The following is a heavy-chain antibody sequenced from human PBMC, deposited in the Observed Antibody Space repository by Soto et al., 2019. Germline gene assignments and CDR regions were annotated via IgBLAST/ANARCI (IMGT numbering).Heavy chain of an antibody. V-gene: IGHV1-2*02. CDR1: GYTCTGYY. CDR2: INPNSGGT. Sequence: ASVKVSCKASGYTCTGYYMHWVRQAPGQGLEWMGWINPNSGGTNYAQKFQGRVTMTRDTSISTAYMELSRLRSEDTAVYYCARAEIVVVTAAIWFDPWGQGTLVTVSS. D-gene: IGHD2-2*01. CDR3: ARAEIVVVTAAIWFDP. J-gene: IGHJ5*02.